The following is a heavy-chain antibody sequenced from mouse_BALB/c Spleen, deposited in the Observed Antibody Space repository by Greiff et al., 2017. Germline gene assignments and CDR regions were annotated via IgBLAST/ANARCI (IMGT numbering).Heavy chain of an antibody. Sequence: EVQVVESGGGLVKPGGSLKLSCAASGFTFSSYAMAWVRQTPEKRLEWVASISSGGSTYYPDSVKGRFTISRDNARNILYLQMSRLRSEDTAKYYCAGGPGGYFDYWGQGTTLTVSA. CDR3: AGGPGGYFDY. CDR1: GFTFSSYA. J-gene: IGHJ2*01. CDR2: ISSGGST. V-gene: IGHV5-6-5*01.